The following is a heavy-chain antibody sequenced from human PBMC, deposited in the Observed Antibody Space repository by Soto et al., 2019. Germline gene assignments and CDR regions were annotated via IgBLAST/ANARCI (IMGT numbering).Heavy chain of an antibody. CDR2: VSHDGRNT. CDR3: AKGGRQWLVTSDFNY. D-gene: IGHD6-19*01. Sequence: VQLVESGGGVVQPGRSLRLSCAASGFTFSDYAMHWVRQAPGKGLEWVAVVSHDGRNTHYADSVKGRFTISRDSSKNTVSLAMTGLRAGDTEVYYCAKGGRQWLVTSDFNYWGQGALVTVSS. J-gene: IGHJ4*02. V-gene: IGHV3-30*18. CDR1: GFTFSDYA.